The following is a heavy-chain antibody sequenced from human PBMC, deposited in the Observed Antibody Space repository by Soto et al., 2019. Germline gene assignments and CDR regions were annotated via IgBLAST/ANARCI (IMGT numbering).Heavy chain of an antibody. J-gene: IGHJ4*02. Sequence: SETLSLTCTVSGGSIISGDYYWNWIRQPPGKGLEWIGYIYYSGSTYYNPSLKSRVTISIDTSKNQLSLKLSSVTAADTAVYYCARIPYCYDSSGFDYWGQGTLVPVSS. CDR3: ARIPYCYDSSGFDY. D-gene: IGHD3-22*01. CDR1: GGSIISGDYY. CDR2: IYYSGST. V-gene: IGHV4-30-4*01.